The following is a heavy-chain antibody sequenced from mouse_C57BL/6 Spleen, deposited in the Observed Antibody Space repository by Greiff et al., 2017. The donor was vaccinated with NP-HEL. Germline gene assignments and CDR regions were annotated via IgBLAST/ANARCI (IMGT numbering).Heavy chain of an antibody. D-gene: IGHD1-1*01. Sequence: QVQLKQSGPELVKPGASVKISCKASGYAFSSSWMNWVKQRPGKGLEWIGRIYPGDGDTNYNGKFKGKATLTADKPSSTAYMQLSSLTSEDSAVYFCARLPLFITTVGDYWGQGTSVTVSS. V-gene: IGHV1-82*01. CDR1: GYAFSSSW. CDR2: IYPGDGDT. J-gene: IGHJ4*01. CDR3: ARLPLFITTVGDY.